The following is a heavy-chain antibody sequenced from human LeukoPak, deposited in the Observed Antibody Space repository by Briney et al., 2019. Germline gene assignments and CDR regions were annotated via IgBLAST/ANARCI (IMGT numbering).Heavy chain of an antibody. CDR2: INHSGST. V-gene: IGHV4-4*02. CDR1: GGSLSSSNW. J-gene: IGHJ4*02. D-gene: IGHD3-10*01. Sequence: SGTLSLTCAVSGGSLSSSNWWSWIRQPPGKGLEWIGEINHSGSTNYNPSLKSRVTISVDTSKNQFSLKLSSVTAADTAVYYCARAGFGLAPLRGTPFDYWGQGTLVTVSS. CDR3: ARAGFGLAPLRGTPFDY.